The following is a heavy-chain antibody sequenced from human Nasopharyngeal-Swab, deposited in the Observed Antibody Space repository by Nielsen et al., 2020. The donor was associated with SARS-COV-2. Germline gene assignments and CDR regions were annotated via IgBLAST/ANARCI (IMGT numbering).Heavy chain of an antibody. CDR2: INPNSGGT. J-gene: IGHJ6*03. V-gene: IGHV1-2*06. CDR3: ARRTMPAGWFGELGSPASWYYYYYMDV. D-gene: IGHD3-10*01. Sequence: WVRQAPGQGLEWMGRINPNSGGTNYAQKFQGRVTMTRDTSISTAYMELSRLRAEDTAVYYCARRTMPAGWFGELGSPASWYYYYYMDVWGKGTTVTVSS.